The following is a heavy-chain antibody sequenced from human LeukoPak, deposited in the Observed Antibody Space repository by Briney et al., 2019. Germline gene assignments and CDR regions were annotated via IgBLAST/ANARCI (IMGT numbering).Heavy chain of an antibody. J-gene: IGHJ4*02. V-gene: IGHV1-2*02. Sequence: ASVKVSCKASGGTFSSYAISWVRQAPGQGLEWMGRIIPNSGGTNYAQKFQGRVTMTRDTSISTAYMELSRLRSDATAVYYCARSITIFGVVITFGYWGQGTLVTVSS. CDR3: ARSITIFGVVITFGY. D-gene: IGHD3-3*01. CDR1: GGTFSSYA. CDR2: IIPNSGGT.